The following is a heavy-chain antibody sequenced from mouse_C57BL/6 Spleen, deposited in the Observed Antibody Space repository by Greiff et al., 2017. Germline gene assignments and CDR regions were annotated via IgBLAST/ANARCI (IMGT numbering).Heavy chain of an antibody. CDR3: TTSDGSQAMDY. Sequence: VQLQQSGAELVRPGASVKLSCTASGFNIKDYYMHWVKQRPEQGLEWIGRIDPEDGDPEYAPKFQGKATMTADTSSNTAYLQLSSLTSEDTAVYYCTTSDGSQAMDYGGQGTSVTVSS. CDR1: GFNIKDYY. CDR2: IDPEDGDP. V-gene: IGHV14-1*01. D-gene: IGHD2-3*01. J-gene: IGHJ4*01.